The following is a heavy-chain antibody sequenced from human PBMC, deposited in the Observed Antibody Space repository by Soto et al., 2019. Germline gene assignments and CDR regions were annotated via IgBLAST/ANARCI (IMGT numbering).Heavy chain of an antibody. Sequence: QVQLMQSGAEVKKPGASVKVSCKASGDTFTDYYIHWVRQAPGQGLEWMGTVNPSGGHTTYAQHFLGRGTMTRDTSTSTLYVELTSLLSDDTAIYYCASGGHVVVVTAALDYWGQGTLVTVSS. D-gene: IGHD2-21*02. CDR1: GDTFTDYY. V-gene: IGHV1-46*01. CDR3: ASGGHVVVVTAALDY. CDR2: VNPSGGHT. J-gene: IGHJ4*02.